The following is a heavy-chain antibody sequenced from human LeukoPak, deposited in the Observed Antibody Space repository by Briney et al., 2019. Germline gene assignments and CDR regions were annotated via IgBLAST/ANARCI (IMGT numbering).Heavy chain of an antibody. CDR1: GFTFSSYS. D-gene: IGHD4-11*01. CDR3: ASASMTTVTSDFDY. CDR2: ISSSSSYI. J-gene: IGHJ4*02. Sequence: GGSLRLSCAASGFTFSSYSMNWVRQAPGKGLEWVSSISSSSSYIYYADSVKGRFTISRDNAKNSLYLQMNSLRAEDTAAYYCASASMTTVTSDFDYWGQGTLVTVSS. V-gene: IGHV3-21*01.